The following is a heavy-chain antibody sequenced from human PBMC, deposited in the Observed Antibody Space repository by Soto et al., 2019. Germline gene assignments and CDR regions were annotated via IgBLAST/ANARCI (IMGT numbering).Heavy chain of an antibody. V-gene: IGHV4-4*02. J-gene: IGHJ4*02. CDR2: IYHSGST. CDR1: GGSISTDNW. CDR3: ARGGRWLFDY. Sequence: QVQLEESGPGLVKPSGTLSLTCAVSGGSISTDNWWSWVRQPPGKGLEWVGEIYHSGSTNYNPSFKSRLTISIDKSKDQFSLDVRSVTAADTAIYYCARGGRWLFDYWGQGTLVTVSS. D-gene: IGHD5-12*01.